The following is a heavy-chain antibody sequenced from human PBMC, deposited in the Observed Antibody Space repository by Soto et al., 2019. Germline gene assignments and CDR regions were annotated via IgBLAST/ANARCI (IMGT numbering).Heavy chain of an antibody. CDR2: ISSRGSTI. J-gene: IGHJ6*02. V-gene: IGHV3-48*03. Sequence: GGSLRLSCAASGFTFSRYEMNWVRQAPGKGLEWLSYISSRGSTIYYADSVKGRFTISRDNAKNSLYLQMNSLTPGDTALYHCARVQGDYSYYAMDVWGQGTTVTVSS. CDR3: ARVQGDYSYYAMDV. CDR1: GFTFSRYE. D-gene: IGHD1-26*01.